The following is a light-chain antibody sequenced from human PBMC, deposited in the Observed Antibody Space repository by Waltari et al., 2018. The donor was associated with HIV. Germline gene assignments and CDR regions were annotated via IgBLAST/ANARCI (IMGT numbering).Light chain of an antibody. J-gene: IGLJ2*01. V-gene: IGLV2-14*03. Sequence: QSALTQPASVSGSPGQSITISCTGTSSDVGGYNYVSWYQHHPGKAPKLMIYDVSNRPSGVSNRFSGSKSGNTASLTISGLQAEDEADYYCTSYTSSSTLVVFG. CDR3: TSYTSSSTLVV. CDR2: DVS. CDR1: SSDVGGYNY.